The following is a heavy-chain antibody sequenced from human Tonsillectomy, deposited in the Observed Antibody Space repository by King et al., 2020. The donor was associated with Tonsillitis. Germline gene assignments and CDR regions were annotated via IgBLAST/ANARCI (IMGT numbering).Heavy chain of an antibody. J-gene: IGHJ4*02. Sequence: QVQLVESGPEVRKPGSSVKVSCKASGDTFKSDAISWVRQAPGQGLEWMGGIIPIFETADYAQKFQGRVTITADDSTTTAYMELRSLTSEDTAVYYCGSCDRDSWFSKYWGRGTLVTVSS. D-gene: IGHD6-13*01. CDR3: GSCDRDSWFSKY. CDR2: IIPIFETA. V-gene: IGHV1-69*01. CDR1: GDTFKSDA.